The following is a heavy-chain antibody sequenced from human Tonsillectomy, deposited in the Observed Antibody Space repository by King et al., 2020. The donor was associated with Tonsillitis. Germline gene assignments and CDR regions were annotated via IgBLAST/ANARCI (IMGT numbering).Heavy chain of an antibody. CDR1: GGSISSSSYY. V-gene: IGHV4-39*07. Sequence: QLQESGPGLVKPSETLSLTCTVSGGSISSSSYYWGWIRQPPGKGLEWIGSIYYSGSTYYNPSLKSRVTISVDTSKNQFSLKLSSVTAADTAVYYCARHLPTEYFDYWGQGTLVTVSS. CDR2: IYYSGST. CDR3: ARHLPTEYFDY. J-gene: IGHJ4*02.